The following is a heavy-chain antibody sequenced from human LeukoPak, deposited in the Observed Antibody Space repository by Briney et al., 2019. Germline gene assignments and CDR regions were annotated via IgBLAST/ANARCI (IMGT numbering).Heavy chain of an antibody. Sequence: SVKVSCKASGYTFTGYYMHWVRQAPGQGLGWMGGIIPIFGTANYAQKFQGRVTITADKSTSTAYMELSSLRSEDTAVYYCASQYYDYVWGSYRRIDYWGQGTLVTVSS. V-gene: IGHV1-69*06. CDR3: ASQYYDYVWGSYRRIDY. D-gene: IGHD3-16*02. CDR1: GYTFTGYY. J-gene: IGHJ4*02. CDR2: IIPIFGTA.